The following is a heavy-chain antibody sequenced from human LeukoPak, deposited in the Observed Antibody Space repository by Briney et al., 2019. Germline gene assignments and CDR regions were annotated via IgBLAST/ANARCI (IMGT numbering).Heavy chain of an antibody. CDR2: IYSADSDT. CDR1: GFSFSTYW. V-gene: IGHV5-51*01. D-gene: IGHD5-24*01. Sequence: GESLKISCRGSGFSFSTYWIGWVRQMPGKGLEWIGIIYSADSDTRYSPSFQGQVTISADKSISTAYLQWSSLRASDTAIYYCARLPHNYGPTYFDYWGQGSPVTVSS. J-gene: IGHJ4*02. CDR3: ARLPHNYGPTYFDY.